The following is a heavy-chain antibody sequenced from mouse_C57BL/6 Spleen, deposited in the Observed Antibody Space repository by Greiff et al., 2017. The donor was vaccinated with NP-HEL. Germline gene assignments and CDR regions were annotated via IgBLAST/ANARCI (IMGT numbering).Heavy chain of an antibody. V-gene: IGHV1-64*01. CDR2: IHPNSGST. D-gene: IGHD1-1*01. CDR3: ARSPRSSWYFDV. Sequence: QVQLQQPGAELVKPGASVKLSCKASGYTFTSYWMHWVKQRPGQGLEWIGMIHPNSGSTNYNEKFKSKATLTVDKSSCTAYMQLSSLTSEDSAVYSCARSPRSSWYFDVWGTGTTVTVSS. J-gene: IGHJ1*03. CDR1: GYTFTSYW.